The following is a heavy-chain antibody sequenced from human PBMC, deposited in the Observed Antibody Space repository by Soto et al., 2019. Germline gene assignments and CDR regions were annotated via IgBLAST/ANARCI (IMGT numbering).Heavy chain of an antibody. CDR2: ISSSGSTI. V-gene: IGHV3-11*01. D-gene: IGHD4-4*01. Sequence: QVQLVESGGGLVKPGGSLRLSCAASGFTFSDYYMSWIRQAPGKGLEWVSSISSSGSTIYYADSVKGRFTISRDNAKNSLYLQMNSLRAEDTAVYYCARRYSNYVNYYYGMDVWGQGTTVTVSS. CDR1: GFTFSDYY. J-gene: IGHJ6*02. CDR3: ARRYSNYVNYYYGMDV.